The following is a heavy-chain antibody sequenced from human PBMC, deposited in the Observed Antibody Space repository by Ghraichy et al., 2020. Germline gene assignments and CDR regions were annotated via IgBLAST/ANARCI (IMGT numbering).Heavy chain of an antibody. J-gene: IGHJ4*02. CDR2: ISGSGGST. CDR1: GFTFSSYA. CDR3: AKDRGIVVVVAATSGYFDY. V-gene: IGHV3-23*01. D-gene: IGHD2-15*01. Sequence: GGSLRLSCAASGFTFSSYAMSWVRQAPGKGLEWVSAISGSGGSTYYADSVKGRFTISRDNSKNTLYLQMNSLRAEDTAVYYCAKDRGIVVVVAATSGYFDYWGQGTLVTVSS.